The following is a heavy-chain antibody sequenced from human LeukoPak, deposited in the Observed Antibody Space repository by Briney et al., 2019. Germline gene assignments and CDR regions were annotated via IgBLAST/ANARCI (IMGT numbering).Heavy chain of an antibody. CDR1: GFTFSDYY. CDR3: ARVRRVTMVRGVTYYFDY. J-gene: IGHJ4*02. CDR2: ISSSGSTI. Sequence: GGSLRLSCAASGFTFSDYYMSWIRQAPGKGLEWVSYISSSGSTIYYADSVKGRFTISRDNAKNSLYLQMNSLRAEDTAVYYCARVRRVTMVRGVTYYFDYWGQGTLVTVSS. D-gene: IGHD3-10*01. V-gene: IGHV3-11*04.